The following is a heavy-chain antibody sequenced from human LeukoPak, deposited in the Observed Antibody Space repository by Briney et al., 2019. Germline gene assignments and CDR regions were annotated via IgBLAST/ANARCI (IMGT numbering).Heavy chain of an antibody. J-gene: IGHJ6*03. D-gene: IGHD5-18*01. CDR3: ARAPGYSYGYYYYYMDV. CDR2: IIPIFGTA. CDR1: GGTFSSYA. V-gene: IGHV1-69*05. Sequence: ASVKVSCKASGGTFSSYAISWVRQAPGQGLEWMGGIIPIFGTANYAQKFQGRVTITTDESTSTAYMELSSLRSEDTAVYYCARAPGYSYGYYYYYMDVWGKGTTVTVSS.